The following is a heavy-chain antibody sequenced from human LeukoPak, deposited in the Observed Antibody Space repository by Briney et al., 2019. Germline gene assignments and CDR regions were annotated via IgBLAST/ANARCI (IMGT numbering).Heavy chain of an antibody. D-gene: IGHD3-22*01. Sequence: PSETLSLTCTVSGGSISSGDYYWSWIRQPPGKGLEWIGYIYYSGSTYYNPSLKSRVTLSVDTSKNQFSLKLTSVTGADTAVYYCAREIDNYDSSGYYAFDYWGQGTLVTVPS. J-gene: IGHJ4*02. CDR3: AREIDNYDSSGYYAFDY. CDR1: GGSISSGDYY. CDR2: IYYSGST. V-gene: IGHV4-30-4*02.